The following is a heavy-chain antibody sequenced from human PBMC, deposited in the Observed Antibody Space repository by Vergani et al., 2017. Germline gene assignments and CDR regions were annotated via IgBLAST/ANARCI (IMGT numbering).Heavy chain of an antibody. V-gene: IGHV4-61*02. Sequence: QVQLQESGPGLVRPSQTLSLTCTVSGGSISRGSYYWSWFRQPAGRGLGWLGRFYTGGGTSYNPSLKSRVTISVDTSKNQFSLQLSSVTAADTAVYYCARDPLYSTTWPFLLLDMDVWGQGTTVTVSS. D-gene: IGHD6-13*01. CDR3: ARDPLYSTTWPFLLLDMDV. CDR2: FYTGGGT. CDR1: GGSISRGSYY. J-gene: IGHJ6*02.